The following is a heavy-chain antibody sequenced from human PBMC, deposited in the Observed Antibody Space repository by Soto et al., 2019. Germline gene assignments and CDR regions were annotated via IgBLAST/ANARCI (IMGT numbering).Heavy chain of an antibody. V-gene: IGHV6-1*01. D-gene: IGHD3-10*01. CDR1: GDSVSSNSAA. CDR2: TYYRSKWYN. Sequence: PSQTLSLTCAISGDSVSSNSAAWNWIRQSPSRGLEWLGRTYYRSKWYNDYAVSVKSRITINPDTSKNQFSLQLNSVTPEDTHVYYCARAYEELLWFGELLLYGMDVWGQGTTVTSP. CDR3: ARAYEELLWFGELLLYGMDV. J-gene: IGHJ6*02.